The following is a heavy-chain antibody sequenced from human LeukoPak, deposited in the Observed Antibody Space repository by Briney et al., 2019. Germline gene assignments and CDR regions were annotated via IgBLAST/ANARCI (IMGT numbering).Heavy chain of an antibody. CDR1: GFTFSSYS. V-gene: IGHV3-21*01. CDR2: ISSSSSYI. CDR3: ARAAGYGGNSFSAASDI. J-gene: IGHJ3*02. Sequence: NPGGSLRLSCAASGFTFSSYSMNWVRQAPGKGLEWVSSISSSSSYIYYADSVKGRFTISRDNAKNSLYLQMNSLRAEDTAVYYCARAAGYGGNSFSAASDIWGQGTMVTVSS. D-gene: IGHD4-23*01.